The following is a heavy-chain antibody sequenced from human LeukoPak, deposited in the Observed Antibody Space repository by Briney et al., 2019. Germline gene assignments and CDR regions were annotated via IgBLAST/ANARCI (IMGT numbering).Heavy chain of an antibody. CDR1: GFTFSSYG. J-gene: IGHJ4*02. CDR2: ISYDGSNK. CDR3: AKDLGGQYYYDSSGPRGFNY. V-gene: IGHV3-30*18. D-gene: IGHD3-22*01. Sequence: PGGSLRLSCAASGFTFSSYGMHWVRQAPGKGLEWVAVISYDGSNKYYADSVKGRFTISRDNSKNTLYLQMNSLRAEDTAVYYCAKDLGGQYYYDSSGPRGFNYWGQGTLVTVSS.